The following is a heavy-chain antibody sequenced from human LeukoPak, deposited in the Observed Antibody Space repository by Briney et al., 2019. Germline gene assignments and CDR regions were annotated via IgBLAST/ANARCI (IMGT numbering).Heavy chain of an antibody. CDR3: AKGQGGYDLLGLFDY. D-gene: IGHD5-12*01. CDR2: IRSDGSNK. Sequence: PGGSLRLSCAASGFTFSTYGMHWVRQAPGKGLEWVAFIRSDGSNKYYADSVKGRFSISRDNSKNTLYLQMNSLRPEDTAVYYCAKGQGGYDLLGLFDYWGQGTLVTVSS. CDR1: GFTFSTYG. J-gene: IGHJ4*02. V-gene: IGHV3-30*02.